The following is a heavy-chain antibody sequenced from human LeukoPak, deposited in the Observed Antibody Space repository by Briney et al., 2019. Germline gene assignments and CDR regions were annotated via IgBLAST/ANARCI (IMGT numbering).Heavy chain of an antibody. J-gene: IGHJ4*02. CDR3: ARGNPGGEFY. V-gene: IGHV3-53*01. CDR2: IYSGGST. CDR1: GFIFSDYS. D-gene: IGHD1-14*01. Sequence: GGSLRLSCAASGFIFSDYSMNWVRQAPGKGLEWVSIIYSGGSTYYADSVKGRFTISRDNSKNTLYLQMNSLRAEDTAVYYCARGNPGGEFYWGQGTLVTVSS.